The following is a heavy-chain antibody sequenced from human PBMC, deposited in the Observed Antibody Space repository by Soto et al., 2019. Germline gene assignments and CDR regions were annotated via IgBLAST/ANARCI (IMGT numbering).Heavy chain of an antibody. CDR3: ARGQSHFMIVVLIKRSRPYYYGMDV. CDR1: GYTFTSYD. CDR2: MNPNSGNK. J-gene: IGHJ6*02. Sequence: GASVKVSCKASGYTFTSYDINWVRQATGQGLEWMGWMNPNSGNKGYAQKYQGRVTMTRNTSISTAYMELSSLRSEDTAVYYCARGQSHFMIVVLIKRSRPYYYGMDVWGQGTTVTVSS. V-gene: IGHV1-8*01. D-gene: IGHD3-22*01.